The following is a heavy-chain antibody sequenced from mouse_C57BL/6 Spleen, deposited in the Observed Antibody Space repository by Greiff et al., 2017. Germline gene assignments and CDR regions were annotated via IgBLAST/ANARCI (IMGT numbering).Heavy chain of an antibody. J-gene: IGHJ2*01. CDR1: GYTFTSYW. CDR2: IHPNSGST. CDR3: ARSDDGYIDY. D-gene: IGHD2-3*01. Sequence: VQLQQPGAELVKPGASVKLSCKASGYTFTSYWMHWVKQRPGQGLEWIGMIHPNSGSTNYNEKFKSKATLTVDKSSSTADMQLSSLTSEDSAVYYCARSDDGYIDYWGQGTTLTVSS. V-gene: IGHV1-64*01.